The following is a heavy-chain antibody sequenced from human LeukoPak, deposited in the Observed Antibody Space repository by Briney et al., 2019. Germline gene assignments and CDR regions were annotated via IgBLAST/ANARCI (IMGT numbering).Heavy chain of an antibody. J-gene: IGHJ4*02. CDR3: ASRTRIAEDY. CDR1: GGSISSSSYY. Sequence: SETLSLTCTVSGGSISSSSYYWGWIRQPPGKGLEWIGSIYYSGSTYYNPSLKSRVTISVDKSKNQFSLKLSSVTAADTAVYYCASRTRIAEDYWGQGTLVTVSS. D-gene: IGHD6-13*01. V-gene: IGHV4-39*07. CDR2: IYYSGST.